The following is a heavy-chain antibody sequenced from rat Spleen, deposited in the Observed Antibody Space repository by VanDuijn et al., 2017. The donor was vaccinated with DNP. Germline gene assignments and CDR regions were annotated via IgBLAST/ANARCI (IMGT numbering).Heavy chain of an antibody. Sequence: EVQVVESGGGLVQPGRSMKLSCAASGFTFSSFPMAWVRQAPTKGLEWVASISASGGSTSYRDSVKGRFIVSRDNIKSSLYLQMDSLRSEDTATYYCATETTRVPMDAWGQGTSVTVSS. D-gene: IGHD1-4*01. CDR2: ISASGGST. CDR1: GFTFSSFP. J-gene: IGHJ4*01. CDR3: ATETTRVPMDA. V-gene: IGHV5-46*01.